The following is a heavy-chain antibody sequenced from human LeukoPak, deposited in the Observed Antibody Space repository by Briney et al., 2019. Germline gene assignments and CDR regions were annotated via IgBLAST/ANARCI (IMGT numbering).Heavy chain of an antibody. V-gene: IGHV1-2*04. CDR2: INPNSGGT. Sequence: GASVKVSCKASGYTFTGYYMHWVRQAPGQGLEWMGWINPNSGGTNYAQKFQGWVTMTRDTSISTAYMELSRLRSDDTAVYYCARDRLSGSGNGMDVWGQGTTVTVSS. CDR3: ARDRLSGSGNGMDV. D-gene: IGHD3-10*01. J-gene: IGHJ6*02. CDR1: GYTFTGYY.